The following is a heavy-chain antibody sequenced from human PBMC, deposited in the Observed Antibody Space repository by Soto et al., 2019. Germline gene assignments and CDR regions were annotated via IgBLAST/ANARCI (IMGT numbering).Heavy chain of an antibody. V-gene: IGHV1-8*01. CDR1: GYTFTSYD. J-gene: IGHJ5*02. Sequence: GASVKVSCKAAGYTFTSYDINWMRQATGQGFEWMGWMNPNSGNTGYAQKFQGRVTMTRDTSISTAFMELSSLRSEDTAVYYCVRLPWADYGGIFDPWGQGTLVTVSS. D-gene: IGHD4-17*01. CDR3: VRLPWADYGGIFDP. CDR2: MNPNSGNT.